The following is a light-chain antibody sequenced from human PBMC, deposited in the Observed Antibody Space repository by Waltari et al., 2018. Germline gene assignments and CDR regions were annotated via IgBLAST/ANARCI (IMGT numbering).Light chain of an antibody. CDR2: EDS. V-gene: IGLV2-23*01. Sequence: QSALTQPASVSGSPGQSITIPCTETRSDVGSYNLVSWYQEHPGKAPKLMIYEDSKRPSGVSNRFSGSKSGNTASLTISGLQAEDEADYYCCSYAGSFTLVFGGGTKLTVL. CDR3: CSYAGSFTLV. CDR1: RSDVGSYNL. J-gene: IGLJ2*01.